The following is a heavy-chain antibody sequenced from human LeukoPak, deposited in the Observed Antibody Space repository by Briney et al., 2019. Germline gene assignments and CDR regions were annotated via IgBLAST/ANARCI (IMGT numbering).Heavy chain of an antibody. CDR3: AKLRVAGSNLDALDI. J-gene: IGHJ3*02. CDR2: ISWNSYNI. Sequence: SLRLSCAASGFTFDDYAMHWVRQTPGKGLEWVSSISWNSYNIAYADSVKGRFTISRDNAKNSLYMQMNSLRAEDMALYYCAKLRVAGSNLDALDIWGQGTLVTVSS. CDR1: GFTFDDYA. V-gene: IGHV3-9*03. D-gene: IGHD6-19*01.